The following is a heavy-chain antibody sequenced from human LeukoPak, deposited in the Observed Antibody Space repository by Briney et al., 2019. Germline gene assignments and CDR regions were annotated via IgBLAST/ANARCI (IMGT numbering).Heavy chain of an antibody. Sequence: PGGSLRLSCAASGFTFITYWMSWARQGPGKGMERVSNIKQDGSEKYYVDPVKGRFTISRDNAKKSLYLQMNSLRAEDTAVYYCARDSASSVVDYWGQGTLVTVSS. CDR2: IKQDGSEK. V-gene: IGHV3-7*04. CDR3: ARDSASSVVDY. D-gene: IGHD1-26*01. J-gene: IGHJ4*02. CDR1: GFTFITYW.